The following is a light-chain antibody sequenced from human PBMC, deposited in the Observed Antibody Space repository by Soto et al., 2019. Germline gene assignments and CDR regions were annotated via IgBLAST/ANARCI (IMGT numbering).Light chain of an antibody. CDR3: TSYVGNDIWV. V-gene: IGLV2-8*01. Sequence: QSALTQPPSASGSPGQSVTISCTGTSSDVGAYNYVSWYQQYPGKAPKLMIYEVTKRPSGVPDRFSGSKSGNTASLPVSGIQAEDDADYYCTSYVGNDIWVFGGGTKLTVL. CDR1: SSDVGAYNY. J-gene: IGLJ3*02. CDR2: EVT.